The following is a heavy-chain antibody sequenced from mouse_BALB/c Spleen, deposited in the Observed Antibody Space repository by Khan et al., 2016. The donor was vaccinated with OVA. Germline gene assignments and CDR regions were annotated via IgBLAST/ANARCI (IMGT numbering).Heavy chain of an antibody. CDR2: IYPGSDNV. Sequence: PLPPPAPAPPKPPASLNMSCQASGYTFTYYLITWVKQRTGQGLEWIGEIYPGSDNVYYNERFKGKATLTADKSSNTTHMQLSSLTSEDSAVYFCSRGDGYYVYFDYWGQGTTLTVSS. D-gene: IGHD2-3*01. CDR1: GYTFTYYL. V-gene: IGHV1-81*01. CDR3: SRGDGYYVYFDY. J-gene: IGHJ2*01.